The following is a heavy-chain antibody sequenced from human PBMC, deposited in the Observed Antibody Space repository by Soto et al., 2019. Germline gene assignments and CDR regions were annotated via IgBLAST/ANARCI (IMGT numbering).Heavy chain of an antibody. D-gene: IGHD4-17*01. V-gene: IGHV3-30*18. CDR1: GFTFSSYG. J-gene: IGHJ4*02. Sequence: QVQLVETGGGVVQPGRSLRLSCAASGFTFSSYGMHWVRQAPGKGLEWVAVISYDGSNKYYADSVKGRFTISRDNSKNTLYLQMNSLRAEDTAVYYCAKDPMVDYGDYGYFDYWCQGTLVTVSS. CDR2: ISYDGSNK. CDR3: AKDPMVDYGDYGYFDY.